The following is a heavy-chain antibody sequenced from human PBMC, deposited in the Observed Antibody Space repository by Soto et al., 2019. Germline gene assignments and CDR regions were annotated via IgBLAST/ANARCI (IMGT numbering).Heavy chain of an antibody. Sequence: SETLSLTCTVSGGSISSSSYYWGWIRQPPGKGLEWIGSIYYSGSTYYNPSLKSRVTISVDTSKNQFSLKLSSVTAADTAVYYCAIHFASGSYRWKELYYFDYWGQGTLVTVSS. CDR1: GGSISSSSYY. D-gene: IGHD1-26*01. J-gene: IGHJ4*02. CDR2: IYYSGST. V-gene: IGHV4-39*01. CDR3: AIHFASGSYRWKELYYFDY.